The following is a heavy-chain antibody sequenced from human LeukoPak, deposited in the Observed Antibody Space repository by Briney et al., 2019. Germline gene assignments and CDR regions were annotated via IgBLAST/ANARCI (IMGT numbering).Heavy chain of an antibody. J-gene: IGHJ4*02. CDR2: IKQDGSEK. CDR3: ARGVTTVD. V-gene: IGHV3-7*01. D-gene: IGHD4-11*01. Sequence: PGXGLEWVANIKQDGSEKNYVDSVKGRFTISRDNAKNSLYLQMNSLRAEDTAVYYCARGVTTVDWGQGTLVTVSS.